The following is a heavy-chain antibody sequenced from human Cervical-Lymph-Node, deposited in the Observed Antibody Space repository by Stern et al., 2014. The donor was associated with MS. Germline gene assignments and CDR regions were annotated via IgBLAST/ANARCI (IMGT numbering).Heavy chain of an antibody. Sequence: EVQLEESGAEVKKPGESLQISCKLSGYSFTIYYIAWVRQMPGKGLEWMGVIYPYDSDPTSSPSFQGKVTISADKSITTAYLQWSSLRASDTAMYYCARHVQGFDYWGQGTLVTVSS. CDR3: ARHVQGFDY. J-gene: IGHJ4*02. CDR2: IYPYDSDP. V-gene: IGHV5-51*01. CDR1: GYSFTIYY.